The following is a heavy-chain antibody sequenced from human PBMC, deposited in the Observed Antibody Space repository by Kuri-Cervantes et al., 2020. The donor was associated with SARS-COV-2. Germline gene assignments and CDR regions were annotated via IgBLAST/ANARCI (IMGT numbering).Heavy chain of an antibody. CDR2: IYYSGNT. CDR3: ARDPHYYDTNGQDYPWYFDL. Sequence: LRLSCTVSAGYVSSGGYYWSWIRQRPGKGLEWTGYIYYSGNTYYNPSLKSRVSISIDTSKNQFSLQLSSVTAADTAVYYCARDPHYYDTNGQDYPWYFDLWGRGTLVTVSS. J-gene: IGHJ2*01. V-gene: IGHV4-31*03. CDR1: AGYVSSGGYY. D-gene: IGHD3-22*01.